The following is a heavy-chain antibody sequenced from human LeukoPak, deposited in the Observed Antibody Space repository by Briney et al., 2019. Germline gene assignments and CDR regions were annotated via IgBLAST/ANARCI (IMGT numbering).Heavy chain of an antibody. Sequence: PGGSLRLPCAASEFTFSSYDMHWVRQATGKGLEWVSAIGTAGDPYYPGSVKGRFTISRENAKNSLYLQMNSLRAGDTAVYYCARETWGSFDYWGQGTLVTVSS. V-gene: IGHV3-13*05. D-gene: IGHD7-27*01. CDR1: EFTFSSYD. J-gene: IGHJ4*02. CDR3: ARETWGSFDY. CDR2: IGTAGDP.